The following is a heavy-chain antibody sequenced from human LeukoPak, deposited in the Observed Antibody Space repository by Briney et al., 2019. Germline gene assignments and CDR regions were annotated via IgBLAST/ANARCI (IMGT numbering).Heavy chain of an antibody. D-gene: IGHD3-22*01. V-gene: IGHV1-2*02. CDR2: INPNSGGT. J-gene: IGHJ4*02. CDR1: GYTFTGYY. CDR3: ARAYPTYYYDSSGYYFDY. Sequence: ASVNASYKAAGYTFTGYYMHWVRQAPGQGLEWMGWINPNSGGTNYAQKFQGRVTMTRDTSISTAYMELSRLRSDDTAVYYCARAYPTYYYDSSGYYFDYWGQGTLVTVSS.